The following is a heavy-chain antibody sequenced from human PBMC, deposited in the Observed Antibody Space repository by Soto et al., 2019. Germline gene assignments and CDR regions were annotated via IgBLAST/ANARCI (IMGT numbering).Heavy chain of an antibody. CDR1: GFTFSSYA. V-gene: IGHV3-23*01. CDR3: AKSPMVRGVIGGYAFDI. D-gene: IGHD3-10*01. CDR2: ISGSGGST. J-gene: IGHJ3*02. Sequence: GGSLRLSWAASGFTFSSYAMSWVRQAPGKGLEWVSAISGSGGSTYYADSVKGRFTISRDNSKNTLYLQMNSLRAEDTAVYYCAKSPMVRGVIGGYAFDIWGQGTMVTVSS.